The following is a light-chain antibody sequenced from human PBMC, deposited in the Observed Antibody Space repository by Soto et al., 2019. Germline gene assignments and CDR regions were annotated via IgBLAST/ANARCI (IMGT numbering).Light chain of an antibody. V-gene: IGLV2-23*03. Sequence: QSALTQPASVSGSPGQSITISCTGTSSDVGSYNLVSWYQQHPGKAPKLMIYEGSKRPSGVSNRFSGSKSGNTASLTISGLQAEDEADYYCCSYAGSSTFGVFGGGTQLT. CDR3: CSYAGSSTFGV. CDR2: EGS. CDR1: SSDVGSYNL. J-gene: IGLJ3*02.